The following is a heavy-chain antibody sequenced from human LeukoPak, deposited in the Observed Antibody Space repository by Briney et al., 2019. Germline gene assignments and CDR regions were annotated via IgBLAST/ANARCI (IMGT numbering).Heavy chain of an antibody. CDR2: ISGSSSYI. Sequence: PGGSLRLSCAASGFTFSSYSMNWVRQAPGKGLEWVSSISGSSSYIYYADSVKGRFTISRDNAKNSLYLQMNSLRAEDTAVYYCARDVPRYYGSGSSPRFDPWGQGTLVTVSS. CDR1: GFTFSSYS. D-gene: IGHD3-10*01. CDR3: ARDVPRYYGSGSSPRFDP. J-gene: IGHJ5*02. V-gene: IGHV3-21*04.